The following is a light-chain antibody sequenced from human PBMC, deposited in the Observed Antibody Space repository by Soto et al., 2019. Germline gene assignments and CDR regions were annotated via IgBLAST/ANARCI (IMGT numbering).Light chain of an antibody. Sequence: AIEMTQCPSAVSAFVGDRVTIPCRASQGLSSRFAWDQQKPGKAPKVLSYAASTLQSGVPSRFSGSGCRTDFTLTISCLQSVDLATYYCRQYSSYPGKFGQGTKV. J-gene: IGKJ1*01. V-gene: IGKV1-8*01. CDR1: QGLSSR. CDR2: AAS. CDR3: RQYSSYPGK.